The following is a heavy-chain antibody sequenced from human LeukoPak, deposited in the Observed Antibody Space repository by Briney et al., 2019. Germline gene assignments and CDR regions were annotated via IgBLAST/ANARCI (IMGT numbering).Heavy chain of an antibody. V-gene: IGHV3-23*01. D-gene: IGHD3-10*01. Sequence: GGSLRLSCIASGFTFSNYAMTWVRQAPGKGLEWVSSISGSGGTTYYADSVKGRFTISRDNSKNTLYLQMNSLRAEDTAVYYCAKEFGELFANVYYYYGMDVWGKGTTVTVSS. CDR2: ISGSGGTT. CDR3: AKEFGELFANVYYYYGMDV. J-gene: IGHJ6*04. CDR1: GFTFSNYA.